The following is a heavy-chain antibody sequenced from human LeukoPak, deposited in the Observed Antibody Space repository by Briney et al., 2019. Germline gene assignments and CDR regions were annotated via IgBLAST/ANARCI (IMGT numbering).Heavy chain of an antibody. CDR1: GFTFSSYS. V-gene: IGHV3-21*04. D-gene: IGHD1-26*01. CDR3: AKGQWELPDSEFDY. CDR2: ISSSSSYI. J-gene: IGHJ4*02. Sequence: GGSLRLSCAASGFTFSSYSMNWVRQAPGKGLEWVSSISSSSSYIYYADSVKGRFTISRDNAKNSLYLQMNSLRAEDMALYYCAKGQWELPDSEFDYWGQGTLVTVSS.